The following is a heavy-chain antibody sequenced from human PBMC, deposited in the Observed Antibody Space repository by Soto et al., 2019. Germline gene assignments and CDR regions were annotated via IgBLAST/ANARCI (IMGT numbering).Heavy chain of an antibody. J-gene: IGHJ6*02. V-gene: IGHV1-69*12. CDR2: IIPIFGTA. D-gene: IGHD1-26*01. CDR1: GGTFSSYA. Sequence: QVQLVQSGAEVKKPGSSVKVSCKASGGTFSSYAISWVRQAPGQGLEWMGGIIPIFGTADYAQKFQGRVTITAVVSTSTAYMELSSLRSEDTAVYYCASHSGSSPEGRYYYGMEVWGQGTTVTVSS. CDR3: ASHSGSSPEGRYYYGMEV.